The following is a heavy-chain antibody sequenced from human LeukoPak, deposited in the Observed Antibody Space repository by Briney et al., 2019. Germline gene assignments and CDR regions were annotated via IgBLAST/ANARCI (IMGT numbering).Heavy chain of an antibody. CDR2: ICGSGGST. Sequence: GGSLRLSCAASGFTFSSYAMSWVRQAPGKGLEWVAAICGSGGSTYYADSVKGRFTISRDNSKNTLYLQMNSLRAEDTAVYYCAKSQRRSIAVAGGGVSFDYWGQGTLVTVSS. V-gene: IGHV3-23*01. D-gene: IGHD6-19*01. CDR1: GFTFSSYA. CDR3: AKSQRRSIAVAGGGVSFDY. J-gene: IGHJ4*02.